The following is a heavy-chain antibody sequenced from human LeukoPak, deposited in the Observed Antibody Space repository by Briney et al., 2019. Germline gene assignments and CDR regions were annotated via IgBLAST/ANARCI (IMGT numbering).Heavy chain of an antibody. J-gene: IGHJ4*02. Sequence: ASVRVSCKASGYTFTGYLLHWVRQSPGQGLEWMGWINPTSGVTNYAQKFQGRVTMTKDTSISTAYMDLTSLRSDDTAVYYCSRVHPSEVHEYWGQGTLVTVSS. CDR3: SRVHPSEVHEY. CDR1: GYTFTGYL. CDR2: INPTSGVT. V-gene: IGHV1-2*02.